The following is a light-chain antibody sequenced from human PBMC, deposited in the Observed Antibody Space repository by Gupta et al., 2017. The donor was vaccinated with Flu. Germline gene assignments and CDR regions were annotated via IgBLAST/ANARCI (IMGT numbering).Light chain of an antibody. CDR2: DAS. Sequence: EIVLTQSPATLSLSPGERATLSCWASQSVSTSLGWYQQKPGQAPRLLIYDASIRATGIPASFSGSGSGTDFTLTISRLEPEDFAVYFCQHRSNRPPAVTFGGGTKVELK. J-gene: IGKJ4*01. CDR1: QSVSTS. V-gene: IGKV3-11*01. CDR3: QHRSNRPPAVT.